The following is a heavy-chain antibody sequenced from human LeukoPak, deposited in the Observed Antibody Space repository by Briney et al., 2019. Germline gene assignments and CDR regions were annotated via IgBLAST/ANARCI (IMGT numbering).Heavy chain of an antibody. D-gene: IGHD2-2*01. J-gene: IGHJ4*02. CDR3: ATAEGYCSSTGCLSFDY. CDR2: FDPEDGET. CDR1: GYTLTELS. V-gene: IGHV1-24*01. Sequence: ASVKVSCKVSGYTLTELSMHWVRQAPGKGLEWMGGFDPEDGETIYAQKFQGRVTMTEDTSTDTAYMELSSLRSEDTAVYYCATAEGYCSSTGCLSFDYWGQGTLVTVSS.